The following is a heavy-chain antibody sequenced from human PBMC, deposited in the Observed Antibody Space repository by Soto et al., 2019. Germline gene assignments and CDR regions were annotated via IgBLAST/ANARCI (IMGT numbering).Heavy chain of an antibody. CDR1: GFTFSSYW. CDR2: INSGGTSI. Sequence: PGGSLRLSCAASGFTFSSYWMHWVRQAPGKGLVWVSHINSGGTSITYAGSVKGRFTISRDNAKNTLYLQMNSLRAEDTAVYYCVRGDKGGFDLWGQGTTVTVSS. CDR3: VRGDKGGFDL. D-gene: IGHD2-15*01. J-gene: IGHJ3*01. V-gene: IGHV3-74*01.